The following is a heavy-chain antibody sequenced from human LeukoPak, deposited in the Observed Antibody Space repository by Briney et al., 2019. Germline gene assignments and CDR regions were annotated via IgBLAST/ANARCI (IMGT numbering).Heavy chain of an antibody. CDR1: GFTFSSYV. CDR2: ISGSGGST. V-gene: IGHV3-23*01. Sequence: GGSLRLSCAASGFTFSSYVMTWVRQAPGKGLEWVSGISGSGGSTYYADSVKGRFTISRDNSKNTLYLQMKSLRAEDTAVYYCAKDLRTDYPLEYWGQGTLATVSS. D-gene: IGHD3/OR15-3a*01. CDR3: AKDLRTDYPLEY. J-gene: IGHJ4*02.